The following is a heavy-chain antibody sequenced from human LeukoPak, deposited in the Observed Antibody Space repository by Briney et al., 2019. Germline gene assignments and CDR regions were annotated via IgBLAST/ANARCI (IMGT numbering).Heavy chain of an antibody. V-gene: IGHV4-59*01. CDR2: IYYSGST. CDR3: ARDSITMVRGARAFDI. CDR1: GGSFSGYY. J-gene: IGHJ3*02. D-gene: IGHD3-10*01. Sequence: PSETLSLTCAVYGGSFSGYYWSWIRQPPGKGLEWIGYIYYSGSTNYNPSLKSRVTISVDTSKNQFSLKLSSVTAADTAVYYCARDSITMVRGARAFDIWGQGTMVTVSS.